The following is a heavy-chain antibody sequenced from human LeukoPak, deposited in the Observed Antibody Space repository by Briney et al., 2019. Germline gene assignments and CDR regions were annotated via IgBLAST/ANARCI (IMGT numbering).Heavy chain of an antibody. J-gene: IGHJ4*02. CDR1: GGSISNTNW. V-gene: IGHV4-4*02. CDR2: ISLTGLT. D-gene: IGHD2-8*01. CDR3: SRENGAFSPFGY. Sequence: SETLSLTCGVSGGSISNTNWWSWVRQPPGQGLEWIGEISLTGLTHYNPSLESSVTVSLDKSKNQLSLNPTSVTAADTAVYYCSRENGAFSPFGYWGQGTLVTVSS.